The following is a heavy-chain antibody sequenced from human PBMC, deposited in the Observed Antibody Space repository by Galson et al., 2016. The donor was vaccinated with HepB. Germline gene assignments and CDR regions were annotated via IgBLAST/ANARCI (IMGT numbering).Heavy chain of an antibody. D-gene: IGHD3-3*02. CDR1: GYTFTNYE. V-gene: IGHV1-8*01. CDR2: MNPNSDNT. Sequence: SVKVSCKASGYTFTNYEITWVRQAPGQGLEWMGWMNPNSDNTAYAQMFQGRVTLTRNTSISTAYMELSNLRSEDTAVYYCARGRPRIHPWGQGTLVTVSS. CDR3: ARGRPRIHP. J-gene: IGHJ5*02.